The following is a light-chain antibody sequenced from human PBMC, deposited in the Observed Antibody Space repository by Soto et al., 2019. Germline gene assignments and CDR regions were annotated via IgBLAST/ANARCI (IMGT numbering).Light chain of an antibody. V-gene: IGLV1-51*01. Sequence: QSVLTQPPSVSAVPGQKVTISCFGNISNIGKNYVSWYQQVPGTAPKLLIYDNNKRPSGIPDRFSGSKSGTSATLGITGLQTGDEADYFCGTWDSSLSAYVFGTGTKLTVL. CDR2: DNN. CDR1: ISNIGKNY. CDR3: GTWDSSLSAYV. J-gene: IGLJ1*01.